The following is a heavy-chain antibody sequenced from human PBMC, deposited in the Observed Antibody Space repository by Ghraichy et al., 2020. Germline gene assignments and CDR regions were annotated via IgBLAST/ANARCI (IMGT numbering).Heavy chain of an antibody. CDR3: AKATLYCSGGSCYSYYYYGVDV. Sequence: GGSLRLSCAASGFTFSSYAMSWVRQAPGKGLEWVSAISGSGGSTYYADSVKGRFTISRDNSKNTLYLQMNSLRAEDTAIYYCAKATLYCSGGSCYSYYYYGVDVWGQGTTVTVSS. CDR2: ISGSGGST. J-gene: IGHJ6*02. CDR1: GFTFSSYA. V-gene: IGHV3-23*01. D-gene: IGHD2-15*01.